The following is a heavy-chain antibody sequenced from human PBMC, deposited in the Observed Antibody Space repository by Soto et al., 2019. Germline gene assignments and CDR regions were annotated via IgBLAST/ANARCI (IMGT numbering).Heavy chain of an antibody. CDR1: GGSISSYY. CDR2: IYYSGST. J-gene: IGHJ4*02. D-gene: IGHD4-17*01. CDR3: ARAYGDYVFDY. Sequence: QVQLQESGPGLVKPSETLSLTCTVSGGSISSYYWSWIRQPPGKGLELIGYIYYSGSTNYNPSLKSRVTITVDTSKNQFSLKLSSVTAADTAVYYCARAYGDYVFDYWGQGTLVTVSS. V-gene: IGHV4-59*01.